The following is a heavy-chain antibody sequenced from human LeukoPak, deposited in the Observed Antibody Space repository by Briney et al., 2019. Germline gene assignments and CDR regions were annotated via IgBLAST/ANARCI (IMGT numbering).Heavy chain of an antibody. CDR2: IKQDGSET. CDR3: ARVGSSVVAFDI. V-gene: IGHV3-7*01. J-gene: IGHJ3*02. D-gene: IGHD2-2*01. Sequence: GGSLRLSCAASGFTFSNYWMNWVRQAPGKGLEWVANIKQDGSETYYADSVKGRFTISRDNAKNSLYLQMNSLRAEDTAVYYCARVGSSVVAFDIWGQGTMVTVSS. CDR1: GFTFSNYW.